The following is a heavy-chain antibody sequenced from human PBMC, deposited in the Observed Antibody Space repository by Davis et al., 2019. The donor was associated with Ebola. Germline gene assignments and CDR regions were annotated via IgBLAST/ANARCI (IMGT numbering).Heavy chain of an antibody. CDR1: GFTFSSYW. CDR2: INSDGSST. CDR3: AKDFGYYDSSGSDY. V-gene: IGHV3-74*01. Sequence: GESLKISCAASGFTFSSYWMHWVRQAPGKGLVWVSRINSDGSSTSYADSVKGRFTISRDNAKNTLYLQMNSLRAEDTAVYYCAKDFGYYDSSGSDYWGQGTLVTVSS. J-gene: IGHJ4*02. D-gene: IGHD3-22*01.